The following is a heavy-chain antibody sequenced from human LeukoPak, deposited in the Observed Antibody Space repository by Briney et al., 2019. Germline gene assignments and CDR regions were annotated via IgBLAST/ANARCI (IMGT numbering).Heavy chain of an antibody. CDR2: ISYSGTN. D-gene: IGHD7-27*01. V-gene: IGHV4-39*01. Sequence: SETLSLTCTVSGDSVSSSSYYWGWVRPPPGKGLEWIGSISYSGTNYNNPSLKSRASISIDTSKNQFSVQLPPVTAADTAMYYCASLGTLRSWGQGTLVTVSS. J-gene: IGHJ5*02. CDR3: ASLGTLRS. CDR1: GDSVSSSSYY.